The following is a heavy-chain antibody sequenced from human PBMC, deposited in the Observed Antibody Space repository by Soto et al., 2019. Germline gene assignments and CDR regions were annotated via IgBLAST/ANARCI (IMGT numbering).Heavy chain of an antibody. Sequence: GGSLRLSCVASGVSFSNAWMDWVRQAPGKGLEWVGRIKRKADGETTDYAAPVKGRFTISRDDTKNTLYLQMNSLRADDTGLYYCVTSRRGDLTNWGQGTPVTVSS. J-gene: IGHJ4*02. CDR2: IKRKADGETT. CDR1: GVSFSNAW. V-gene: IGHV3-15*07. CDR3: VTSRRGDLTN. D-gene: IGHD3-16*01.